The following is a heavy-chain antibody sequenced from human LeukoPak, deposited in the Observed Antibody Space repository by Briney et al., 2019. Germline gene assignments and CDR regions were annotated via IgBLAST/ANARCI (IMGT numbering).Heavy chain of an antibody. CDR3: AGLGGRYSSGLYYYYFDY. CDR1: GDSINSLDL. D-gene: IGHD3-22*01. CDR2: MYLSGTT. V-gene: IGHV4-4*02. Sequence: SETLSLTCTVSGDSINSLDLWSWVRQPPGKGLEWIGEMYLSGTTHSNPSVKSRVTISIDKSKNQFLLNLSSVTAADTAVYYCAGLGGRYSSGLYYYYFDYWGQGTLVTVSS. J-gene: IGHJ4*02.